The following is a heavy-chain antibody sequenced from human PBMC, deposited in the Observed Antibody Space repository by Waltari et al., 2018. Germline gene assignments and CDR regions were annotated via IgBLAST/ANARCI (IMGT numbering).Heavy chain of an antibody. Sequence: QVQLVESGGGVVQPGRSLRLSCAASGFTFSSYAMHWVRQAPGKGLEWVAVISYDGSNKYYADSGKGRFTISRDNSKNTLYLQMNSLRAEDTAVYYCASPPDIVVVHWGQGTLVTVSS. CDR1: GFTFSSYA. CDR3: ASPPDIVVVH. J-gene: IGHJ4*02. V-gene: IGHV3-30*01. D-gene: IGHD2-2*01. CDR2: ISYDGSNK.